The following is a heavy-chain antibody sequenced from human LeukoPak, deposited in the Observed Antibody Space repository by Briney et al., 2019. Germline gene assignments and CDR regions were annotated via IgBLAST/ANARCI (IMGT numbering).Heavy chain of an antibody. Sequence: GGSLRLSCAASGFSFNSYWMSWVRRAPGKGLEWVANIKQDGSEKYYVDSVRGRFTISRDNAKNSLYLQMNGLRAEDTAIYYCASAREWQVQNAPFDYWGQGTLVTVSS. CDR3: ASAREWQVQNAPFDY. CDR1: GFSFNSYW. CDR2: IKQDGSEK. D-gene: IGHD6-19*01. J-gene: IGHJ4*02. V-gene: IGHV3-7*01.